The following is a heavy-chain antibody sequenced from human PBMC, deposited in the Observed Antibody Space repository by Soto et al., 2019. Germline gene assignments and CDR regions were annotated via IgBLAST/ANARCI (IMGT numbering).Heavy chain of an antibody. Sequence: EVQLVESGGGLVQPGGSLRLSCAASGFTFSSYWMSWVRQAPGKGLEWVANIKQDGSEKYYVVSVKGRFTISRDNAKNSLYLQMNSLRAEDTAVYYCARDSAEGAYYYYYYYMDVWGKGTTVTVSS. CDR3: ARDSAEGAYYYYYYYMDV. D-gene: IGHD3-16*01. CDR1: GFTFSSYW. CDR2: IKQDGSEK. V-gene: IGHV3-7*01. J-gene: IGHJ6*03.